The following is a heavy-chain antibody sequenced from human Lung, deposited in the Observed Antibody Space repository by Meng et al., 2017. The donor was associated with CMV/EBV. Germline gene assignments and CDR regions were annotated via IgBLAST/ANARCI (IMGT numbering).Heavy chain of an antibody. Sequence: SXXVSXKASGYTFTGYYMHWVRQAPGQGLEWMGWINPNSGGTNYAQKFQGRVTMTRDTSISTAYTELSRLRSDDTAVYYCATLGGLSSSSYYYYYYGMDVWGQGTTVTVSS. J-gene: IGHJ6*02. D-gene: IGHD6-6*01. CDR2: INPNSGGT. CDR1: GYTFTGYY. V-gene: IGHV1-2*02. CDR3: ATLGGLSSSSYYYYYYGMDV.